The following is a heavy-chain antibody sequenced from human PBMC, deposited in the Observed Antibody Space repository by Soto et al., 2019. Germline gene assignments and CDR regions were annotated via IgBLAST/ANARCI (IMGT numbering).Heavy chain of an antibody. J-gene: IGHJ5*02. Sequence: PSETLSLTCAVSGGSISSGGYSWSWIRQPPGKGLEWIGYIYHSGSTYYNPSLKSRVTISVDRSKNQFSLKLSSVTAADTAVYYCARGRKVNWFDPWGQGTLVTVS. CDR1: GGSISSGGYS. CDR3: ARGRKVNWFDP. CDR2: IYHSGST. V-gene: IGHV4-30-2*01.